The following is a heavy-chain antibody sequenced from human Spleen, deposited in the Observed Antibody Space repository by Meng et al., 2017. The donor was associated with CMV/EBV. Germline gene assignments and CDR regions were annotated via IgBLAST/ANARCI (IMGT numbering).Heavy chain of an antibody. D-gene: IGHD5-24*01. CDR1: GGTFNNYA. J-gene: IGHJ4*02. Sequence: SVKVSCKASGGTFNNYAISWVRQAPGQGLEWMGGIIPLFGTANYAQKFQGRVTITTDESTSTAYMELSSLRSEDTAVYYCARDSDGYNYVRRFDYWGQGTLVTVSS. CDR2: IIPLFGTA. V-gene: IGHV1-69*05. CDR3: ARDSDGYNYVRRFDY.